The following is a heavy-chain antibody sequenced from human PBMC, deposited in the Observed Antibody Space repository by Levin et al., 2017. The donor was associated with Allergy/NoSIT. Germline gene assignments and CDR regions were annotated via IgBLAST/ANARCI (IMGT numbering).Heavy chain of an antibody. CDR3: AKDNMIAPRSFDY. D-gene: IGHD6-6*01. V-gene: IGHV3-30*18. CDR1: GFTFSSYG. CDR2: ISYDGSNK. Sequence: PGGSLRLSCAASGFTFSSYGMHWVRQAPGKGLEWVAVISYDGSNKYHADSVKGRFTISRDNSKNTLYLQMNSLRAEDTAVYYCAKDNMIAPRSFDYWGQGTLVTVSS. J-gene: IGHJ4*02.